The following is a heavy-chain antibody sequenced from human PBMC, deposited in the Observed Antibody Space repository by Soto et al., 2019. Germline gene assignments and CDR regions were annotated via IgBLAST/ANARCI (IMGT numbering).Heavy chain of an antibody. CDR1: GFSLNTDGEG. CDR3: AHSRNLITEDAQVGDFDY. V-gene: IGHV2-5*02. CDR2: IYWDDDG. D-gene: IGHD3-10*01. Sequence: QITLKESGPTQVKPTQTLTLTCSFSGFSLNTDGEGVGWVRQPPGEALEWLALIYWDDDGRYSPSLKTRLTITKDLSKNQVVLIMTNMDPVDTATYYCAHSRNLITEDAQVGDFDYWGQGTLVTVSS. J-gene: IGHJ4*02.